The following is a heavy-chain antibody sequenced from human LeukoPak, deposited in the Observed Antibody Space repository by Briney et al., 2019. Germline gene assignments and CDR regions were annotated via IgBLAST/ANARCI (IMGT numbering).Heavy chain of an antibody. CDR1: GYTLTELS. J-gene: IGHJ5*02. CDR2: FDPEDGKT. Sequence: GASVKVSCKVSGYTLTELSMHWVRQAPGKGLEWMGGFDPEDGKTIYAQNFQGRVTMTRNTSISTAYMELSSLTSEDTAVYYCARQDVVRGVRPFYWFDPWGQGTLVTVSS. D-gene: IGHD3-10*01. V-gene: IGHV1-24*01. CDR3: ARQDVVRGVRPFYWFDP.